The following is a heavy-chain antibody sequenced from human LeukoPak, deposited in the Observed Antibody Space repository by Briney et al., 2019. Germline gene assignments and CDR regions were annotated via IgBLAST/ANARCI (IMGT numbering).Heavy chain of an antibody. CDR3: ARGGTPGYSSGRIDY. D-gene: IGHD6-19*01. V-gene: IGHV3-53*04. Sequence: GGSLRLSCVASGFAVSSNYMSWVRQAPGKGLEWVSVIYSAGNTYYADSVKGRFTISRHNSKNTLYLQMNSLRVEDTAVYYCARGGTPGYSSGRIDYWGQGTLVTVSS. CDR2: IYSAGNT. J-gene: IGHJ4*02. CDR1: GFAVSSNY.